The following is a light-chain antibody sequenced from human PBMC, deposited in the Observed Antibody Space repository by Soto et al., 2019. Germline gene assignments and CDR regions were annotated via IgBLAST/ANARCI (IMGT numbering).Light chain of an antibody. CDR1: QSINSE. Sequence: EIVMTQSPATLSLSPGERAALSCRASQSINSELAWYQQKPGQPPRLLIYGASTRATGVPARLTGSESGSEFTLTITGLNSEVFAVYYCQQGTNWPLTFGQGTRLGI. V-gene: IGKV3-15*01. CDR2: GAS. CDR3: QQGTNWPLT. J-gene: IGKJ2*01.